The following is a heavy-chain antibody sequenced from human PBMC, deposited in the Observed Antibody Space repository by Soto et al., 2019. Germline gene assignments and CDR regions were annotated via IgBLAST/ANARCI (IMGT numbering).Heavy chain of an antibody. Sequence: SETLSLTCTVSGGSISSSSYYWGWIRQPPGKGLEWIGSIYYSGSTYYNPSLKSRVTISVDTSKNQFSLKLSSVTAADTAVYYCARAYSSSWYVGALGFFHPWGQGTLVTVSS. J-gene: IGHJ5*02. CDR3: ARAYSSSWYVGALGFFHP. CDR2: IYYSGST. V-gene: IGHV4-39*01. D-gene: IGHD6-13*01. CDR1: GGSISSSSYY.